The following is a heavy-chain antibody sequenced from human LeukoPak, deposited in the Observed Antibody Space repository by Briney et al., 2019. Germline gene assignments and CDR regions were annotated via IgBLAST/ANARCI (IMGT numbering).Heavy chain of an antibody. J-gene: IGHJ4*02. V-gene: IGHV3-21*01. CDR3: ARSSSGSYFLGY. D-gene: IGHD1-26*01. CDR2: TSSSSYI. Sequence: GGSLRLSCAASGFTFSSYSMNWVRQAPGKGLEWVSSTSSSSYIYYADSVKGRFTISRDNAKNSLYRQMNSLRAEDTAVYYCARSSSGSYFLGYWGQGTLVTVSS. CDR1: GFTFSSYS.